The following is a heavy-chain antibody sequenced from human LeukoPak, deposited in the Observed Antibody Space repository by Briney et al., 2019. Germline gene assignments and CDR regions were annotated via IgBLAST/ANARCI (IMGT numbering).Heavy chain of an antibody. CDR2: ISYDGSNR. D-gene: IGHD2-2*02. V-gene: IGHV3-30*18. CDR3: AKVSGYCSSTSCYTRNYYYGMDV. CDR1: GFTFSSYG. Sequence: GGSLRLSCAASGFTFSSYGMHWVRQAPGKGLEWVAVISYDGSNRYYADSVKGRFTISRDNSKNTLYLQMNSLRAEDTAVYYCAKVSGYCSSTSCYTRNYYYGMDVWGQGTTVTVSS. J-gene: IGHJ6*02.